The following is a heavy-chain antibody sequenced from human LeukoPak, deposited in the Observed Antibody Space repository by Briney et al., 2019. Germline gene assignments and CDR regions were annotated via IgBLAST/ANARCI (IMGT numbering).Heavy chain of an antibody. CDR2: IYSNGHI. J-gene: IGHJ4*02. CDR3: ARRHYGSGNIDS. Sequence: LSETPSLTCSVSSDSISSSSYLWVWVRQPPGKGLEWIGDIYSNGHISYNPSLKSRAAISVDTSKNQFSLNLSSVTAADTAVYYCARRHYGSGNIDSWGQGTLVTVSS. V-gene: IGHV4-39*01. D-gene: IGHD3-10*01. CDR1: SDSISSSSYL.